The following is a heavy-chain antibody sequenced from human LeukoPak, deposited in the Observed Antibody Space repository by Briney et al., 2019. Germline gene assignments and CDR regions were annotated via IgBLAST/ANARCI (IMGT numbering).Heavy chain of an antibody. V-gene: IGHV1-18*01. J-gene: IGHJ4*02. Sequence: GASVKVSCKASGYTFSTYSFSWVRLAPGQGLQWVGWISPYNGNTNYAQNLQGRVTLTTDTSTSTAYMELTNLTSDDTAVYYCARGVRGSSWVSFDYWGQGTLVTVSS. D-gene: IGHD6-13*01. CDR1: GYTFSTYS. CDR2: ISPYNGNT. CDR3: ARGVRGSSWVSFDY.